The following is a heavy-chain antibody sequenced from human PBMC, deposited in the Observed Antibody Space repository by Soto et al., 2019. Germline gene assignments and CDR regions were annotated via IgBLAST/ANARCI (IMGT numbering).Heavy chain of an antibody. CDR1: GVSVNSGSFY. D-gene: IGHD4-17*01. Sequence: QVQLQESGPGLVKPSETLSLTCTVSGVSVNSGSFYWAWIRQPPGKGLEWIGFGSYSGTTNYKPSLKSRVTLSVDTSRSQISLKVTSLTAADTAVYYCARGAPVTQYDYWGQGTLVTVSS. J-gene: IGHJ4*02. CDR2: GSYSGTT. V-gene: IGHV4-61*01. CDR3: ARGAPVTQYDY.